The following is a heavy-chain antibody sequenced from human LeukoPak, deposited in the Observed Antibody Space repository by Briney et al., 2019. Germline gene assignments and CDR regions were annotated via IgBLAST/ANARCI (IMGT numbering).Heavy chain of an antibody. CDR1: GGSIISSSHY. D-gene: IGHD3-10*01. CDR3: ARVGWGNAADYPNLLDP. J-gene: IGHJ5*02. V-gene: IGHV4-39*07. Sequence: NPSETQSLTCTVSGGSIISSSHYWGWIRQPPGTGLEWIANIYFGGSTAYNPSFKSRVTISIDTSKNQFSLKLNSGTAADTAVYYCARVGWGNAADYPNLLDPWGQGTLVTVSS. CDR2: IYFGGST.